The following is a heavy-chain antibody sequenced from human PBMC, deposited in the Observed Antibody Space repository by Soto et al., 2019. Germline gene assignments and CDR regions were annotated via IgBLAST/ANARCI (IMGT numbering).Heavy chain of an antibody. CDR1: GGSITSTNW. J-gene: IGHJ4*02. Sequence: TSGSLSLTCAVCGGSITSTNWWSWVRQPPGKGLEWIGEIYHSGTTNYNPSLKSRVTISVDTSKNQFSLKLSSVTAADTAVYYCARHGDGYNFHGFDYWGQGTLVTVSS. CDR3: ARHGDGYNFHGFDY. D-gene: IGHD2-21*01. CDR2: IYHSGTT. V-gene: IGHV4-4*02.